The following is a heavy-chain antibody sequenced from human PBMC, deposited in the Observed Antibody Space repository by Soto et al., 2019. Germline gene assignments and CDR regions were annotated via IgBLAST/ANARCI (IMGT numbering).Heavy chain of an antibody. V-gene: IGHV1-69*12. J-gene: IGHJ5*02. Sequence: QVQLVQSGAEVKKPGSSVNVSCKTSGGTFGNSAVAWVRQAPGQGLEWMGGIVPMFGTANYAQKFQGRLTSTADDSTSTAYMELRSLRSDGTVVYYCARDGDPDSAFWRCPLGGCRFDPWGQGSLVTVSS. CDR3: ARDGDPDSAFWRCPLGGCRFDP. CDR1: GGTFGNSA. D-gene: IGHD3-3*01. CDR2: IVPMFGTA.